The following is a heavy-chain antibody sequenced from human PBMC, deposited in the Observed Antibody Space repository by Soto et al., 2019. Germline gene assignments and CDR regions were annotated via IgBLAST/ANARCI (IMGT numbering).Heavy chain of an antibody. CDR3: ARRKTTVFWFAP. CDR1: GGSISSGYYY. CDR2: IYYSGST. D-gene: IGHD4-4*01. J-gene: IGHJ5*02. V-gene: IGHV4-30-4*01. Sequence: SETLSLTCTVSGGSISSGYYYWSWIRQPPGKGLEWIGYIYYSGSTYYNPSLKSRVTISVDTSKNQFSLKLSSVTAADTAVYYCARRKTTVFWFAPWGQGTLVTVSS.